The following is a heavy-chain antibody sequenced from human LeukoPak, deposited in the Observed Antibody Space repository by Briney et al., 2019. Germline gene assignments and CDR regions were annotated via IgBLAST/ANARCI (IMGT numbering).Heavy chain of an antibody. J-gene: IGHJ6*02. Sequence: GGSLRLSCAASGFMFSSYGMHWVRQAPGKGLEWVAAIWYDGSNKYYVDSMKGRFTISRDNSKNTLYLQMNSLRAEDTAVYYCARGTSSIAAAGTHYYYGMDVWGQGTTVTVSS. CDR2: IWYDGSNK. CDR1: GFMFSSYG. CDR3: ARGTSSIAAAGTHYYYGMDV. V-gene: IGHV3-33*01. D-gene: IGHD6-13*01.